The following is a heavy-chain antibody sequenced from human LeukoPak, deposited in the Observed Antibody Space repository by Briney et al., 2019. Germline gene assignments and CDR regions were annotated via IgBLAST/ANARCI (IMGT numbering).Heavy chain of an antibody. D-gene: IGHD4-17*01. CDR1: DDSISNYY. Sequence: SETLSLTCTVSDDSISNYYWNWIRQPPGKGLEWIGYIYYSGNTNYSPSLKSRVTMSVDTSKNQFYLKVSSVTAADTAVYFCARGRTVTTKYGLDVWGQGTTVTVSS. CDR2: IYYSGNT. V-gene: IGHV4-59*01. J-gene: IGHJ6*02. CDR3: ARGRTVTTKYGLDV.